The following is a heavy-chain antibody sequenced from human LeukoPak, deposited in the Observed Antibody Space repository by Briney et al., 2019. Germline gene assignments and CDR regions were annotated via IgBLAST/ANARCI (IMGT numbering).Heavy chain of an antibody. V-gene: IGHV3-48*03. J-gene: IGHJ4*02. Sequence: GGSLRLSCAASGFTFSSYEMNWVSQAPGKGLEWVSYISSSGSTIYYADSVRGRFTISRDNAKNSLYLQMNSLRAEDTAVYYCARDRYDNSGYHDYWGQGTLVTVSS. CDR2: ISSSGSTI. CDR1: GFTFSSYE. D-gene: IGHD3-22*01. CDR3: ARDRYDNSGYHDY.